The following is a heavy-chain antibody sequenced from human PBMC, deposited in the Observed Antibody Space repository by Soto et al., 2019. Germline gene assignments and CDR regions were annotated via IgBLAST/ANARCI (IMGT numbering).Heavy chain of an antibody. J-gene: IGHJ4*01. V-gene: IGHV3-74*01. CDR3: VRDNNWSFDY. D-gene: IGHD1-1*01. CDR1: GFIFISHW. Sequence: GSLRLSCAASGFIFISHWIHFFRQSPVKGLVGVSHIGPDGSNIWEADSVQGRFTISRDNARNRLYLQMNSLRDEDTAIYYCVRDNNWSFDYWGQGILVTVSS. CDR2: IGPDGSNI.